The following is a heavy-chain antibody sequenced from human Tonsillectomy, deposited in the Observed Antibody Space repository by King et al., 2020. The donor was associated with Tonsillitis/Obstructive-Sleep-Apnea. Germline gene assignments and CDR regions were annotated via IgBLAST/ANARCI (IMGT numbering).Heavy chain of an antibody. CDR2: ISYDGSNK. D-gene: IGHD4-11*01. CDR1: GFTFSSYG. J-gene: IGHJ6*03. Sequence: VQLVESGGGVVQPGRSLRLSCAASGFTFSSYGMHWVRQAPGKGLEWVAVISYDGSNKYNGDSVKGRFTISRDNSKNTLYLQMNSLRAEDTAVYYCARDRSVNFYYLDVWGRGPAVTVSS. V-gene: IGHV3-30*04. CDR3: ARDRSVNFYYLDV.